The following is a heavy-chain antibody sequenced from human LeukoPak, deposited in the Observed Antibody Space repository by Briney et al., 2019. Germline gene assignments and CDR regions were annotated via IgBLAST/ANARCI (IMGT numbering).Heavy chain of an antibody. CDR2: SGDSGGST. Sequence: GGSLRLSCAAPGFTLSSYAMSWVRQAPGKGLEWDSASGDSGGSTYYADSVKGRFTISRDNSKNTLYLQMNSLRAEDTAVYYCAKSYGDYVGAFDIWGQGTMVSVSS. D-gene: IGHD4-17*01. J-gene: IGHJ3*02. V-gene: IGHV3-23*01. CDR3: AKSYGDYVGAFDI. CDR1: GFTLSSYA.